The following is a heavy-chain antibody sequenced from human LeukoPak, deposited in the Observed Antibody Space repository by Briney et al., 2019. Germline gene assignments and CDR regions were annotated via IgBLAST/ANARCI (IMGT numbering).Heavy chain of an antibody. Sequence: SQTLSLTCAISGDSVSSNSAAWNWVRQSPSRGLEWLGRTYYRSKWYNDYAVSVKSRITINPDTSKNQFSLQLNSVTPEDTAVYYCARGVGATIYYYYYMDVWGKGTTVTVSS. V-gene: IGHV6-1*01. CDR1: GDSVSSNSAA. CDR3: ARGVGATIYYYYYMDV. J-gene: IGHJ6*03. CDR2: TYYRSKWYN. D-gene: IGHD1-26*01.